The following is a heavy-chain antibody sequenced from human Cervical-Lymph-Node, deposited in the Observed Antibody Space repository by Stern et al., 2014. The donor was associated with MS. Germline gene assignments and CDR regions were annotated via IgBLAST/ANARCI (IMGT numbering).Heavy chain of an antibody. J-gene: IGHJ4*02. D-gene: IGHD2-21*02. Sequence: EVQLVESGGGLVQPGGSLRLACAASGFTFSNFWMNWVRQAPGKGLGWVGNIKQDGSEKYYVESVKGRFTISRDNAKNSLYLQMNSLRAEDTAVYYCARTYCGGDCYSDYWGQGTLVTVSS. CDR1: GFTFSNFW. V-gene: IGHV3-7*01. CDR2: IKQDGSEK. CDR3: ARTYCGGDCYSDY.